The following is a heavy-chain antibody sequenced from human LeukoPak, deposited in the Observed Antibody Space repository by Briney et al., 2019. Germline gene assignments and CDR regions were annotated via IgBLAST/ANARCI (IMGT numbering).Heavy chain of an antibody. CDR3: ARDNQYCSGGSCYPGFFDY. V-gene: IGHV3-48*01. CDR1: GFTFSSYS. Sequence: GGSLRLSCAASGFTFSSYSMNWVRQAPGMGLEWVSYISSSSSTIYYADSVKGRFTISRDNAKNSLYLQMNSLRAEDTAVYYCARDNQYCSGGSCYPGFFDYWGQGTLVTVSS. D-gene: IGHD2-15*01. CDR2: ISSSSSTI. J-gene: IGHJ4*02.